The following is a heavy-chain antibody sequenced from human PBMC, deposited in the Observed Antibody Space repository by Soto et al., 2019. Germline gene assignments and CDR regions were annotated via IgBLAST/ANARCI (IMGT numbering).Heavy chain of an antibody. D-gene: IGHD1-7*01. CDR1: GGTFSSYA. J-gene: IGHJ4*02. V-gene: IGHV1-69*06. Sequence: QVQLVQSGAEVKKPGSSVKVSCKASGGTFSSYAISWVRQAPGQGLEWMGGIIPIFGTANYAQKFQGRVTITADKSTRTAYMELSSLRSEDTAVYYCARHNAPSLELIIDYWGQGTLVTVSS. CDR2: IIPIFGTA. CDR3: ARHNAPSLELIIDY.